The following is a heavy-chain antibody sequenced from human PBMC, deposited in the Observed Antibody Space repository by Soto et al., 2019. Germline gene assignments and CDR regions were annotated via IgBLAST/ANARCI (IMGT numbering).Heavy chain of an antibody. Sequence: GGSLRLSCAASGFTFSSYGMHWVRQAPGKGLEWVAVIWYDGSNKYYADSVKGRFTISRDNSKNTLYLQMNSLRAEDTAVYYCARGRIAAPNWFDPWGQGTLVTVSS. D-gene: IGHD6-13*01. CDR2: IWYDGSNK. CDR1: GFTFSSYG. CDR3: ARGRIAAPNWFDP. V-gene: IGHV3-33*01. J-gene: IGHJ5*02.